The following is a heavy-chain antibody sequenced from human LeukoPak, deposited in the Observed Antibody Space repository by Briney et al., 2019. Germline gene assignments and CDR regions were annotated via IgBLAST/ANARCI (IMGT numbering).Heavy chain of an antibody. CDR2: IYHSGST. J-gene: IGHJ4*02. V-gene: IGHV4-4*02. D-gene: IGHD1-26*01. CDR3: AKRIVGDTGGEYVY. CDR1: GGSISSSNW. Sequence: SETLSLTCAVSGGSISSSNWWSWVRQPPGKGLEWIGEIYHSGSTNYNPSLKSRVTISVDKSKNQFSLKLSSETAADAAVYYCAKRIVGDTGGEYVYWGQGTLVTVSS.